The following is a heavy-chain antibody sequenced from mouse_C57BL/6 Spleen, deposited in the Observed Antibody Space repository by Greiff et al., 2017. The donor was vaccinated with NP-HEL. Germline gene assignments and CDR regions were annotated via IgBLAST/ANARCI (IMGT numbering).Heavy chain of an antibody. V-gene: IGHV1-19*01. J-gene: IGHJ1*03. CDR2: ITPSHGGT. CDR3: ARSGEGWYFGV. Sequence: EVKLQESGPVLVKPGASVKMSCKASGYTFTDYYMNWVKQSHGKSLEWIGVITPSHGGTSSNQQFTGKATLTVAQSSSTAYMGLNSLTSEDSAVYYSARSGEGWYFGVWGTGTTVTVSS. CDR1: GYTFTDYY.